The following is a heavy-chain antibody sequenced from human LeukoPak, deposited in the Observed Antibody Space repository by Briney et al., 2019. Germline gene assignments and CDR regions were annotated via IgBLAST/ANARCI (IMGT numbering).Heavy chain of an antibody. CDR3: AKDWTTVVTPKGYYFDS. J-gene: IGHJ4*02. V-gene: IGHV3-23*01. D-gene: IGHD4-23*01. CDR1: GFSFNNYA. CDR2: ISTTGGST. Sequence: PGGALRLSCAASGFSFNNYAMSWVRQAPGKGLEWVSAISTTGGSTYYADSVKGRFTVSRDNSKNTLSLQMDSLRVEDMALYYCAKDWTTVVTPKGYYFDSWGQGTLVTVSS.